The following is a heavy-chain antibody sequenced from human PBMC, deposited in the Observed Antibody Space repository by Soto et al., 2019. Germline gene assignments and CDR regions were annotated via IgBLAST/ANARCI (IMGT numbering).Heavy chain of an antibody. V-gene: IGHV4-34*01. CDR3: ARGWMDCSGGSCYSIWFDP. Sequence: QVQLQQWGAGLLKPSETLSLTCAVYGGSFSGYYWSWIRQPPGKGLEWIGEINHSGSTNYNPSLKSRVTISVDTSKNQFSLKLSSVTAADTAVYNCARGWMDCSGGSCYSIWFDPWGQGTLVTVSS. J-gene: IGHJ5*02. CDR2: INHSGST. CDR1: GGSFSGYY. D-gene: IGHD2-15*01.